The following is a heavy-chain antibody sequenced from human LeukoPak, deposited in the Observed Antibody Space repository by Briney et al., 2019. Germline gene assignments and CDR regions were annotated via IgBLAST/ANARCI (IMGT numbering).Heavy chain of an antibody. J-gene: IGHJ4*02. D-gene: IGHD3-3*01. CDR1: GGSISNYY. CDR3: ARGPYYDFWSGYHIPWYFDY. V-gene: IGHV4-59*12. Sequence: SETLSLTCTVSGGSISNYYWSWIRQPPGKGLEWIGYIYYSGSTNYNPSLKSRVSISVDTSKNQFSLKLSSVTAADTAVYYCARGPYYDFWSGYHIPWYFDYWGQGTLVTVSS. CDR2: IYYSGST.